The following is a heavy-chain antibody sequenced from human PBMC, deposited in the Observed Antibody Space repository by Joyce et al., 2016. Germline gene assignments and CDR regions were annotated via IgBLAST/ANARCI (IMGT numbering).Heavy chain of an antibody. Sequence: QMQLQESGPGLVKPSGTLSLTCDVSGGSISSSHWWSWVRQPPGKGLEWIGEVSHSGSTTYMPSLKSRGFISVDKSKNQFSLRLISVTAADTAVYYCARGAQLELFGGFWYFDLWGRGTLVTVSS. J-gene: IGHJ2*01. V-gene: IGHV4-4*02. CDR1: GGSISSSHW. CDR3: ARGAQLELFGGFWYFDL. D-gene: IGHD1-1*01. CDR2: VSHSGST.